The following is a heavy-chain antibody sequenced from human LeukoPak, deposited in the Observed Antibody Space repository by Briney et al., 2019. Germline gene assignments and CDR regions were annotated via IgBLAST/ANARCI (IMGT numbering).Heavy chain of an antibody. CDR1: GFTISSYN. Sequence: GGSLRLSCAASGFTISSYNMHWVRQAPGKGLEWVAIISYDGSNKYNADSVKGRFTISRDNSKNTLYLQMNSLRAEDTAVYYCAITYYYDSSGHYYWYYLDYWGQGTLVTVSS. D-gene: IGHD3-22*01. J-gene: IGHJ4*02. CDR3: AITYYYDSSGHYYWYYLDY. V-gene: IGHV3-30-3*01. CDR2: ISYDGSNK.